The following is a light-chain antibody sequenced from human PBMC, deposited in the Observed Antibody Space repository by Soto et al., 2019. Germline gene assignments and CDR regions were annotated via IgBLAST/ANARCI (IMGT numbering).Light chain of an antibody. CDR2: EVS. CDR3: SAFTGSSTV. J-gene: IGLJ2*01. V-gene: IGLV2-14*01. CDR1: SSDVGGYNY. Sequence: QSALTQPASVSGSPGQSITISCTGTSSDVGGYNYVSWYQQHPGKAPKLIIYEVSDRPSGVSNRFSGSKSGNTASLTISGLQAEDESDFYCSAFTGSSTVFGGGTKLTVL.